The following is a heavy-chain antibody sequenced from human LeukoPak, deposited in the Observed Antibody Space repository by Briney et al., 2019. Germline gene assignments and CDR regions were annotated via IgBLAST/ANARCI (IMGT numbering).Heavy chain of an antibody. V-gene: IGHV3-30*18. J-gene: IGHJ4*02. D-gene: IGHD3-9*01. Sequence: QAGGSLRLSCAASGFTFSRYGMHWVRQAPGKGLEWVAVISYDGSNKYYADSVKGRFTISRENSKNTLYLQMNSLRAEDTAVYFCSKDRPAYDILTGPIDYWGQGTLVTVSS. CDR2: ISYDGSNK. CDR1: GFTFSRYG. CDR3: SKDRPAYDILTGPIDY.